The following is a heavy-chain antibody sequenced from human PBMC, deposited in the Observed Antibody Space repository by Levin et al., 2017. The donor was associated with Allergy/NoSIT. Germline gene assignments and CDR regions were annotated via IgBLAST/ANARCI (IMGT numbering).Heavy chain of an antibody. CDR1: GFTFSGYA. D-gene: IGHD1-14*01. CDR2: ISGSGGST. V-gene: IGHV3-23*01. CDR3: AKDETRGRTLLFDY. Sequence: GESLKISCAASGFTFSGYAMSWVRQAPGKGLEWVSAISGSGGSTYYADSVKGRFTISRDNSKNTLYLQMNSLRAEDTAVYYCAKDETRGRTLLFDYWGQGTLVTVSS. J-gene: IGHJ4*02.